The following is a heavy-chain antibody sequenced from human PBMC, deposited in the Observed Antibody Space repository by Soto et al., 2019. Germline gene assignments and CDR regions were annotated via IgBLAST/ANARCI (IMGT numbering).Heavy chain of an antibody. CDR1: GFTFSSYG. V-gene: IGHV3-30*18. CDR3: AKTADSSGQNIQEPDY. CDR2: ISYDGSNK. Sequence: QVQLVESGGGVVQPGRSLRLSCAASGFTFSSYGMHWVRQAPGKGLEWVAVISYDGSNKYYADSVKGRFTISRDNSKNTLNLQMNSRIAEDTAVYYCAKTADSSGQNIQEPDYWGQGTLVTVSS. D-gene: IGHD3-22*01. J-gene: IGHJ4*02.